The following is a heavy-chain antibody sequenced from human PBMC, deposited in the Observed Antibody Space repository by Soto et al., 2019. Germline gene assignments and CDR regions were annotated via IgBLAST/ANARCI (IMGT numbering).Heavy chain of an antibody. J-gene: IGHJ5*02. CDR1: GASISGFY. CDR3: VRDGTKTLRDWFDP. D-gene: IGHD1-1*01. V-gene: IGHV4-4*07. CDR2: IYATGTT. Sequence: SETLSLTCTVSGASISGFYWSWIRKSAGKGLEWIGRIYATGTTDYNPSLKSRVIMSVDTSKKQFSLKLRSVTAADTAVYYCVRDGTKTLRDWFDPWGQGTSVTVSS.